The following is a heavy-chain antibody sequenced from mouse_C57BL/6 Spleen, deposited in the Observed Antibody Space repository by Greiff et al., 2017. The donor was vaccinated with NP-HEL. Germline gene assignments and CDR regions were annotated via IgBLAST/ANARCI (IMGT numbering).Heavy chain of an antibody. CDR3: ARGGYSDGYYVGFDY. J-gene: IGHJ2*01. V-gene: IGHV1-69*01. Sequence: QVQLQQPGAELVMPGASVKLSCKASGYTFTSYWMHWVKQRPGQGLEWIGEIDPSDSYTNYNQKFKGKSTLTVDNSSSTAYMQLSSLTSEDSAVYYCARGGYSDGYYVGFDYWGQGTTLTVSS. CDR2: IDPSDSYT. CDR1: GYTFTSYW. D-gene: IGHD2-3*01.